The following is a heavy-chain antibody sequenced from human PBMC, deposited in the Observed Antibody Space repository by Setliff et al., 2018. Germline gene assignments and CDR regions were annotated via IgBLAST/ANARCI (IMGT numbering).Heavy chain of an antibody. CDR3: ARGRTRTSTIFGIVSLSP. J-gene: IGHJ6*04. CDR2: LNPSSGDT. V-gene: IGHV1-8*02. Sequence: ASVKVSCKASGYPFTSYDIHWLRLTSGQGLEWMGWLNPSSGDTGFAPKFQGRVTVTRDTSINTANMELSRLTSEDTAVYYCARGRTRTSTIFGIVSLSPWGDGTTVTVSA. CDR1: GYPFTSYD. D-gene: IGHD3-3*01.